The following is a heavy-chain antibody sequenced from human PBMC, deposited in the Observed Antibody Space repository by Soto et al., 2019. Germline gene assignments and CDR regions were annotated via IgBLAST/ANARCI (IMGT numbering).Heavy chain of an antibody. Sequence: GGSLRLSCAASGFAFTDYWTHWVRQAPGKGLVWVSRLNRDGSRTSYVDSVTGRFTISRDNAKNTLYLQMNSLRVEDTALYYCARETYSGFYFDYWGQGTLVTVSS. CDR1: GFAFTDYW. CDR2: LNRDGSRT. V-gene: IGHV3-74*01. J-gene: IGHJ4*02. CDR3: ARETYSGFYFDY. D-gene: IGHD4-4*01.